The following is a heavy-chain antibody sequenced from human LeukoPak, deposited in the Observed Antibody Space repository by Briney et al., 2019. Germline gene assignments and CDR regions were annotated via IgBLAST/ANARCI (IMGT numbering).Heavy chain of an antibody. CDR2: IWYDGSNK. CDR1: GFTFSSYG. V-gene: IGHV3-33*01. J-gene: IGHJ4*02. Sequence: PGRSLRLSCAAPGFTFSSYGMHWVRQAPGKGLEWVAVIWYDGSNKYYADSVKGRFTISRDNSKNTLYLQMNSLRAEDTAVYYCAREHSYGYVYDYWGQGTLVTVSS. D-gene: IGHD5-18*01. CDR3: AREHSYGYVYDY.